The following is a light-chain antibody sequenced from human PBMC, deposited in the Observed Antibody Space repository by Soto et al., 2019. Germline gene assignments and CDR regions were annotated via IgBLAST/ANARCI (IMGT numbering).Light chain of an antibody. CDR1: QSISSW. CDR3: QQYNSYQWT. Sequence: DIQMTQSPSTLSASLGDRVTITCRASQSISSWLAWYQQKPGKAPNLLIYDASNLESGVPSRFSGSGSGTEFTLTISSLQPDDFATYYCQQYNSYQWTFGQGTKVDI. J-gene: IGKJ1*01. CDR2: DAS. V-gene: IGKV1-5*01.